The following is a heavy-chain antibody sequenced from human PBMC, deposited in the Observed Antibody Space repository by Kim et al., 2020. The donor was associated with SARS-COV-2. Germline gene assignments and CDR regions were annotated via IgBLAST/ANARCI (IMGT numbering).Heavy chain of an antibody. CDR1: GYTLAGSY. V-gene: IGHV1-2*02. D-gene: IGHD3-10*01. J-gene: IGHJ5*02. Sequence: ASVKVSCKASGYTLAGSYMHWVRQAPGQGPEWMGWININTGDTKYAQTLQGRVSMTRDTSINTAYMELSGLRSDDTAVYYCSTWFGVGFDPWGEGALVTVSS. CDR2: ININTGDT. CDR3: STWFGVGFDP.